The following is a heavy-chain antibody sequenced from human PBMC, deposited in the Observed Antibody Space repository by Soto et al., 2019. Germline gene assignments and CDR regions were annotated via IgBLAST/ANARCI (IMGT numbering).Heavy chain of an antibody. J-gene: IGHJ5*01. CDR1: GYSFTSFD. CDR2: MNPNDGNT. Sequence: QVQLVQSGAEVKKPGASVKVACKASGYSFTSFDINWVRQATGQGLEWMGWMNPNDGNTAYAQKFQGRVTMTSNTSISTAYMELSSLRSEDTAVYYCARAAQGDYDFWGHGTLVTVSS. V-gene: IGHV1-8*01. CDR3: ARAAQGDYDF. D-gene: IGHD4-17*01.